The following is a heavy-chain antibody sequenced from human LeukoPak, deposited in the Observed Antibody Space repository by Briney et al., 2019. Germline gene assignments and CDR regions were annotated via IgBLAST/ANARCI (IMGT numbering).Heavy chain of an antibody. Sequence: GASVKVSCKVSGYTLTELSMHWVRQAPGKGLEWVGGFDPEDGETIYAQKFQGRVTMTEDTSTDTAYMELSSLRSEDTAVYYCATVDPSDGEYFQHWGQGTLVTVSS. CDR3: ATVDPSDGEYFQH. V-gene: IGHV1-24*01. CDR2: FDPEDGET. J-gene: IGHJ1*01. D-gene: IGHD5-12*01. CDR1: GYTLTELS.